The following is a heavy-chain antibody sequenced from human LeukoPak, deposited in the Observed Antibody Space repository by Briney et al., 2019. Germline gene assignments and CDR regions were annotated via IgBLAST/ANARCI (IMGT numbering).Heavy chain of an antibody. D-gene: IGHD6-13*01. CDR2: ISGSGGST. J-gene: IGHJ4*02. V-gene: IGHV3-23*01. CDR1: GFTFNNYA. Sequence: GGSLRLSCEASGFTFNNYAMSWVRKAPGTGLEWVSGISGSGGSTHYADSVKGRFTISRDNSKNTLYLQMNSLRAEDTAVYYCAKRRHIAVVGLDYWGQGTLVTVSS. CDR3: AKRRHIAVVGLDY.